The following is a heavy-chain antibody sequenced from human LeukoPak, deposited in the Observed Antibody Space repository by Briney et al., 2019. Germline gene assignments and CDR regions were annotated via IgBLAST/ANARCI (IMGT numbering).Heavy chain of an antibody. CDR3: ASFSLTYDFWSGFDY. V-gene: IGHV4-59*01. CDR1: GGSISSYY. Sequence: SETLSLTCTVSGGSISSYYWSWIRQPPGKGLEWIGYIYYSGSTNCNPSLKSRVTISVDTSKNQFSLKLSSVTAADTAVYYCASFSLTYDFWSGFDYWGQGTLVTVSS. J-gene: IGHJ4*02. CDR2: IYYSGST. D-gene: IGHD3-3*01.